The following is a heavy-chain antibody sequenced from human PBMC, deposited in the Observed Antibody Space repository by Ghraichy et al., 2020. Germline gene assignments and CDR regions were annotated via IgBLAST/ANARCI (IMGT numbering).Heavy chain of an antibody. CDR1: GFTFSSYA. Sequence: GGSLRLSCAASGFTFSSYAMSWVRQAPGKGLEWVSAISGSGGSTYYADSVKGRFTISRDNSKNTLYLQMNSLRAEDTAVYYCAKDSRIAAAGTLAGWNDYWGQGTLVTVSS. D-gene: IGHD6-13*01. CDR3: AKDSRIAAAGTLAGWNDY. J-gene: IGHJ4*02. CDR2: ISGSGGST. V-gene: IGHV3-23*01.